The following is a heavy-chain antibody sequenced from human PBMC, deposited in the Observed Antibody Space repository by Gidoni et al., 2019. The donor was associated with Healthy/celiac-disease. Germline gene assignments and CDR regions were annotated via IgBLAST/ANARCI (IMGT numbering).Heavy chain of an antibody. V-gene: IGHV3-30*04. CDR2: ISYDGSNK. J-gene: IGHJ3*02. CDR3: ARDRVQRRGRGAFDI. CDR1: GFTFGSSA. D-gene: IGHD6-25*01. Sequence: QVQLVESGGGVVQPGRSLRLSCAASGFTFGSSAMHWVRQAPGKGLEWVAVISYDGSNKYYADSVKGRFTISRDNSKNTLYLQMNSLRAEDTAVYYCARDRVQRRGRGAFDIWGQGTMVTVSS.